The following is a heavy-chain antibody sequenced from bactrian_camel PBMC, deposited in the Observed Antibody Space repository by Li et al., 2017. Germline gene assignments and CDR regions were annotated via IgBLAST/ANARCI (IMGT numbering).Heavy chain of an antibody. V-gene: IGHV3S53*01. CDR3: KAGGKDLKDYGPCPFVY. CDR2: ILSDGRT. D-gene: IGHD4*01. CDR1: GFTYRRYC. J-gene: IGHJ4*01. Sequence: HVQLVESGGGSVQTGGSLRLSCEASGFTYRRYCMAWFRQVAGKERELVATILSDGRTYYVDSVKGRFTISQDNTRTTMYLQLNSLKPEDTAMYYCKAGGKDLKDYGPCPFVYWGQGTQVTVS.